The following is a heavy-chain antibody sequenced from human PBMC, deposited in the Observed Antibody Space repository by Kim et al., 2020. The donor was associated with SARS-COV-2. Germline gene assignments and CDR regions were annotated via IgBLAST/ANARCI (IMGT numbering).Heavy chain of an antibody. V-gene: IGHV3-30*01. D-gene: IGHD3-10*01. J-gene: IGHJ4*02. Sequence: VKGRFTISRDNSKNTLYLQMNSLRAEDTAVYYCARGESDRGVIFAPVFDYWGQGTLVTVSS. CDR3: ARGESDRGVIFAPVFDY.